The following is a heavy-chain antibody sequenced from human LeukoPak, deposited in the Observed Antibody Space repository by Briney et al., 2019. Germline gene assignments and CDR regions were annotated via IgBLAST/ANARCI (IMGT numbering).Heavy chain of an antibody. CDR3: ARGGVRDSSGWSNWYLDL. J-gene: IGHJ2*01. CDR1: GYTFTSYY. D-gene: IGHD3-22*01. CDR2: MNPSGGTT. Sequence: ASVKVSCKASGYTFTSYYMHWVRQAPGQGLEWTGMMNPSGGTTTYAQKFQDRVTMTSDTSTSTVYMELSSLRSEDTAVYYCARGGVRDSSGWSNWYLDLWGRGTLVTVSS. V-gene: IGHV1-46*01.